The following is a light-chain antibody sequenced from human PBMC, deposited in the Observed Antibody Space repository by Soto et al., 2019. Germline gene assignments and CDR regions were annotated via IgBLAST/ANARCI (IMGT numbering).Light chain of an antibody. V-gene: IGKV1-5*03. CDR3: QQYYSYRT. J-gene: IGKJ1*01. CDR1: QSINSW. Sequence: DIQMTQSPSTLSASVGDRVTITCRASQSINSWLVWYQQKPGKAPKLLIYKASSLESGVPSRFSVSGSGTEFSLTISSLQPDDFATYYGQQYYSYRTFGQGTNVEIK. CDR2: KAS.